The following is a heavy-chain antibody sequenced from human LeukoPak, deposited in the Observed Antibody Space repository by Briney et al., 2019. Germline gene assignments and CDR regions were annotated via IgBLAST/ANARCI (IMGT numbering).Heavy chain of an antibody. CDR1: GFTFSSYA. D-gene: IGHD3-22*01. J-gene: IGHJ4*02. CDR3: ARRDSSGYVDY. V-gene: IGHV3-64*01. Sequence: GGSLRLSCAASGFTFSSYAMHWVRQAPGKGLEYASAISSNGGSTYYANSVKGRFTISRDNSKNTLYLQMGSLRAEDMAVYYCARRDSSGYVDYWGQGTLVTVSS. CDR2: ISSNGGST.